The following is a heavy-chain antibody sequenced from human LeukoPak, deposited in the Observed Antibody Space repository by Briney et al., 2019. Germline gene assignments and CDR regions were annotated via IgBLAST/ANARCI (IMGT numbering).Heavy chain of an antibody. V-gene: IGHV3-30*18. CDR1: GFTFSSYG. CDR3: AKLLKQQLADFDY. Sequence: PGGSLRLSCATSGFTFSSYGMHWVRQAPGKGLEWVTVISYDGSNKYYADSVKGRFTISRDNSKNTLYPQMNSLRAEDTAVYYCAKLLKQQLADFDYWGQGTLVTVSS. J-gene: IGHJ4*02. CDR2: ISYDGSNK. D-gene: IGHD6-13*01.